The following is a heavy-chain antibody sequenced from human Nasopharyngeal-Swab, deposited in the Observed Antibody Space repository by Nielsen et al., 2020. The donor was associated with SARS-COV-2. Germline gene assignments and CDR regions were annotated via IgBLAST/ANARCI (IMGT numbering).Heavy chain of an antibody. CDR1: GSTFDDYA. J-gene: IGHJ4*02. Sequence: GGSLRLSCAASGSTFDDYAMHWVRQAPGKGLVWVARIKSDGSSTSYADSVKGRFTISRDNAKNTLYLQMNSLRAEDTAVYYCARAYYFDSWGQGTLVTVSS. CDR3: ARAYYFDS. V-gene: IGHV3-74*01. CDR2: IKSDGSST.